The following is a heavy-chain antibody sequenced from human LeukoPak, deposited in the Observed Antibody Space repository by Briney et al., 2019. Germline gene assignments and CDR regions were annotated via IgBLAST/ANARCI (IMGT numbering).Heavy chain of an antibody. Sequence: GGSLRLSCAASGFTVSSNYMSRVRQAPGKGLEWVSLIYSGGTTYYADSVKGRFTISRDNSKNTLYLQMNSLRAEDTAVYYCARRAGGYSHPYDYWGQGILVTVSS. D-gene: IGHD4-23*01. CDR3: ARRAGGYSHPYDY. CDR2: IYSGGTT. V-gene: IGHV3-53*01. J-gene: IGHJ4*02. CDR1: GFTVSSNY.